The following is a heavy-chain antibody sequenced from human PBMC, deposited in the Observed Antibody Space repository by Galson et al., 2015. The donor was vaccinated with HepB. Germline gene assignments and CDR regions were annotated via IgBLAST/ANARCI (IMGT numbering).Heavy chain of an antibody. V-gene: IGHV4-34*01. CDR3: ARGFRGRSSSWYSY. D-gene: IGHD6-13*01. J-gene: IGHJ4*02. CDR2: IDHSGNT. Sequence: TLSLTCAVYGGSFSGIYWSWIRQPPGKGLEWIGEIDHSGNTNYNPPLRSRVTISVDTSKNQFSLKLVSVTVADTAVYFCARGFRGRSSSWYSYWGQGTLVTVSS. CDR1: GGSFSGIY.